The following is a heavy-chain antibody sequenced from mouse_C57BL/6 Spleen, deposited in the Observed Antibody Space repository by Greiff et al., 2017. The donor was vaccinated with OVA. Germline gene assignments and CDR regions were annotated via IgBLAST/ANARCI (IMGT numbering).Heavy chain of an antibody. J-gene: IGHJ1*03. Sequence: EVKLVESGGGLVKPGGSLKLSCAASGFTFSDYGMHWVRPAPEKGLEWVAYISSGSSTIYYADTVKGRFTISRDNAKNTLFLQMTSLRSEDTAMYYCARDYYGSSYWYFDVWGTGTTVTVSS. CDR1: GFTFSDYG. V-gene: IGHV5-17*01. D-gene: IGHD1-1*01. CDR3: ARDYYGSSYWYFDV. CDR2: ISSGSSTI.